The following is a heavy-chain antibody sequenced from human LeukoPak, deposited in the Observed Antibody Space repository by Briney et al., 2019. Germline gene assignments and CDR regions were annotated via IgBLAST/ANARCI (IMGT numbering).Heavy chain of an antibody. Sequence: GGSLRLSCAVSGFPFSSYGMHWVRQAPGKGLEWVAFISYDGSNKYYADSVKGRFTISRDNSKNTLYLQMNSLRAEDTAVYYCAKDRRSGAYGYCGGDCYSTWGQGTLVTVSS. CDR2: ISYDGSNK. CDR3: AKDRRSGAYGYCGGDCYST. CDR1: GFPFSSYG. V-gene: IGHV3-30*18. D-gene: IGHD2-21*02. J-gene: IGHJ5*02.